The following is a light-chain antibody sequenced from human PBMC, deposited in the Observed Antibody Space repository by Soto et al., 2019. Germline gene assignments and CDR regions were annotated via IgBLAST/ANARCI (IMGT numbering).Light chain of an antibody. Sequence: EIVLTQSPGTLSLSPGERATLSCRASQSVSSNYLTWYQQKPGQAPRLLIYGASSRATGIPHRFSGSGSGTDFTLTISILEPDDFAVYYCQQYGSSPFTFGPGTTVDIK. CDR1: QSVSSNY. CDR3: QQYGSSPFT. J-gene: IGKJ3*01. CDR2: GAS. V-gene: IGKV3-20*01.